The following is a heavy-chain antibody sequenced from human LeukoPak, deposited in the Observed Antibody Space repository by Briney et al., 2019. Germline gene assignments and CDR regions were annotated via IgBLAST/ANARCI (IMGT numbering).Heavy chain of an antibody. J-gene: IGHJ5*02. CDR1: GFTFSTFA. Sequence: GGSLRLSCAASGFTFSTFAMIWVRQPPGKGLEWVSSIFPSGGEIHYADSVRGRFTVSRDNGKRSLYLHMNSLRSDDTAVYYCARDNSVGDVAWWFDPWGQGTLVTVSS. CDR2: IFPSGGEI. CDR3: ARDNSVGDVAWWFDP. D-gene: IGHD1-26*01. V-gene: IGHV3-21*04.